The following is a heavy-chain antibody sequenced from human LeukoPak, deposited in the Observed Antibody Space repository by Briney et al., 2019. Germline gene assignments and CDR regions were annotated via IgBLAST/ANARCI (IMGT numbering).Heavy chain of an antibody. CDR2: IYSGGST. CDR1: GFTVSSNY. D-gene: IGHD4-17*01. J-gene: IGHJ4*02. Sequence: GGSLRLSCAASGFTVSSNYMSWVRQAPGQGLEWVSVIYSGGSTYYADSVKGRFTISRDNSKNTLYLQMNSLRADDTAVYYCARVRDGDYYDYWGQGTQVTVSS. V-gene: IGHV3-66*01. CDR3: ARVRDGDYYDY.